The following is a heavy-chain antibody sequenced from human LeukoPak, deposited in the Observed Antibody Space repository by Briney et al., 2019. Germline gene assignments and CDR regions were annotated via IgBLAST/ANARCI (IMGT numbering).Heavy chain of an antibody. CDR2: IIPIFGTA. D-gene: IGHD5-18*01. Sequence: SVKVSCEASGGTFSSYAISWVRQAPGQGLEWMGGIIPIFGTANYAQKFQGRVTITADESTSTAYMELSSLRSEDMAVYYCARSGDTASWGYYYYYYMDVWGKGTTVTVSS. CDR1: GGTFSSYA. J-gene: IGHJ6*03. V-gene: IGHV1-69*13. CDR3: ARSGDTASWGYYYYYYMDV.